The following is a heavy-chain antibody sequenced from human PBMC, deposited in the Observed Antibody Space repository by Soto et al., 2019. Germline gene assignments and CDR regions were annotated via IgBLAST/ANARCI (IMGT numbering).Heavy chain of an antibody. Sequence: SETLSLTCTVSGGSIRSANYYWCWIRQHPGKGLEWIGYIYYSGITYYKPSLKSRVTISVDTSKNQFSLKLSSVTAADTAVYYCVRAPLGGVRGYYGMDVWGQGTTVTVSS. CDR2: IYYSGIT. V-gene: IGHV4-31*03. CDR3: VRAPLGGVRGYYGMDV. J-gene: IGHJ6*02. D-gene: IGHD3-16*01. CDR1: GGSIRSANYY.